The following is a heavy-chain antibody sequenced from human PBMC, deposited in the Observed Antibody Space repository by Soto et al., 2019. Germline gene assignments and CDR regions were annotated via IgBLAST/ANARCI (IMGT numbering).Heavy chain of an antibody. V-gene: IGHV1-18*01. D-gene: IGHD6-6*01. CDR2: VNTYNGNP. Sequence: QVQLVQSGVEVKKPGASVKVSCKASGYTFTNYAISWVRQAPGRGLEWMGWVNTYNGNPNYAQIFQGRVTMTTDTSTGTAYMELRSLNSDDSAVYYCARDSQYSTDWQRFDSWGQGTLVTVSS. CDR3: ARDSQYSTDWQRFDS. J-gene: IGHJ4*02. CDR1: GYTFTNYA.